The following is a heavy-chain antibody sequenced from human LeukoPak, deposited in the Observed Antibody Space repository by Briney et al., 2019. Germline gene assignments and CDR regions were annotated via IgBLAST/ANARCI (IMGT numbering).Heavy chain of an antibody. CDR2: IYPGDSER. CDR3: ARIEGSTFDY. J-gene: IGHJ4*02. CDR1: GYTFSSYW. V-gene: IGHV5-51*01. Sequence: GESLKMSCKGSGYTFSSYWIGWVRQMPGKGLEWMGIIYPGDSERKYNPSLQGQVTISADKSISTAYLQWNSLKASDTAIYYCARIEGSTFDYWGQGTLVTVSS.